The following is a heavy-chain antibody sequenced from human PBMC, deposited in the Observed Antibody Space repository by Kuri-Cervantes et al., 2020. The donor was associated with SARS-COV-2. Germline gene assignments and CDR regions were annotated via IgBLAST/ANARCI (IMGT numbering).Heavy chain of an antibody. D-gene: IGHD2-8*01. V-gene: IGHV3-21*04. CDR3: ARGRYCTNGVCFFDP. Sequence: GGSLRLSCAASGFTFSSYGMNWVRQAPGKGLEWVSSISSSSSYIYYADSVKGRFTISRDNAKNSLYLQMNSLRAEDTAVYYCARGRYCTNGVCFFDPWGQGTLVTVSS. J-gene: IGHJ5*02. CDR2: ISSSSSYI. CDR1: GFTFSSYG.